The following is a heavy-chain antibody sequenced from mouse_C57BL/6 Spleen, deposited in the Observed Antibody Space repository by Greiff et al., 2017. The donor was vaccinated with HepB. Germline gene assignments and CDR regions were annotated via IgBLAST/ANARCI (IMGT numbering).Heavy chain of an antibody. V-gene: IGHV1-80*01. CDR3: ARCDSSKKEGYYFDY. D-gene: IGHD1-1*01. CDR2: IYPGDGDT. Sequence: VQLQQSGAELVKPGASVKISCKASGYAFNSYWMNWVKQRPGKGLEWIGQIYPGDGDTNYNGKFKGKATLTADKSSSTAYMQLSSLTSEDSAVYFCARCDSSKKEGYYFDYWGQGTTLTVSS. J-gene: IGHJ2*01. CDR1: GYAFNSYW.